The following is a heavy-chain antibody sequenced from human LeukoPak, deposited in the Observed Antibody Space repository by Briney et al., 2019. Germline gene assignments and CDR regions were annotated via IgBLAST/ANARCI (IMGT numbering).Heavy chain of an antibody. CDR1: GDSISGYY. Sequence: SETPSLTCSVSGDSISGYYWSWIRQPAGKGLEWIGRIYTSGSTNYNPSLKSRVTMSVDTSKNQFSLNLTSATAADTAVYYCARDRSASYRFDYWGQGTLVTVSS. J-gene: IGHJ4*02. CDR2: IYTSGST. V-gene: IGHV4-4*07. D-gene: IGHD1-26*01. CDR3: ARDRSASYRFDY.